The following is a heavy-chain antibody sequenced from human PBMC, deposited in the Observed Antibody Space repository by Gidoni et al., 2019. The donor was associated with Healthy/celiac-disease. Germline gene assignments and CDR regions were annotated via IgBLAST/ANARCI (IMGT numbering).Heavy chain of an antibody. CDR2: ISYDGSNK. Sequence: QVPLEESGGGVVQPGRSLRLSCAASGFTFSSYAMHWVRQAPGKGLEWVAVISYDGSNKYYADSVKGRFTISRDNSKNTLYLQMNSLRAEDTAVYYCARVGATVTTSGYWGQGTLVTVSS. CDR3: ARVGATVTTSGY. J-gene: IGHJ4*02. V-gene: IGHV3-30-3*01. CDR1: GFTFSSYA. D-gene: IGHD4-17*01.